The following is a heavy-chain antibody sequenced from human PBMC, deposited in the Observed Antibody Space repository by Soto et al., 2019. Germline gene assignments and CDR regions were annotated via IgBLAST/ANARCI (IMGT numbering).Heavy chain of an antibody. CDR2: IKQDASEK. CDR1: GFAFSNYW. CDR3: ASTNSLDF. J-gene: IGHJ4*02. Sequence: PGGSLRLSCAASGFAFSNYWMSWVRQAPGKGLEWVANIKQDASEKNYVDSVKGRFTISRDNAENSLYLQMNSLRAEDTAVYYCASTNSLDFWGQGTLVTVSS. V-gene: IGHV3-7*01. D-gene: IGHD1-26*01.